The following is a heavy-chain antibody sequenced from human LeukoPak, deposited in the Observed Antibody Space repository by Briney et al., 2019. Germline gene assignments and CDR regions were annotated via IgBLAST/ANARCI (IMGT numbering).Heavy chain of an antibody. CDR1: GYTFTCYY. J-gene: IGHJ5*02. D-gene: IGHD3-10*01. CDR2: INPNSGGT. V-gene: IGHV1-2*02. Sequence: ASVKVSCKASGYTFTCYYMHWVRQAPGQGLEWMGWINPNSGGTNYAQKFQGRVTMTRDTSISTAYMELSRLRSDDTAVYYCARDARPSYYYGSGSLHNWFDPWGQGTLVTVSS. CDR3: ARDARPSYYYGSGSLHNWFDP.